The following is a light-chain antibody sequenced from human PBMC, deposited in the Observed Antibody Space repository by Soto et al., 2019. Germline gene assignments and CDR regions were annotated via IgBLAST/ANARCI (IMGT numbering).Light chain of an antibody. CDR3: QQYKRYSLT. V-gene: IGKV1-5*03. CDR2: KAS. J-gene: IGKJ4*01. CDR1: ESISVW. Sequence: DIQMTQSPSTLSASVGDRVTITCRASESISVWLAWYQQKSGKAPKLLIQKASSVESGVPSRFSGSGSGTEFTLTISNLQPYDFATYYCQQYKRYSLTFGGGTKVEI.